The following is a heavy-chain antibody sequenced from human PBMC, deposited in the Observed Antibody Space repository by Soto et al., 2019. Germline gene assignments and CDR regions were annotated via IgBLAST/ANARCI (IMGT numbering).Heavy chain of an antibody. CDR1: GFTFSDYY. CDR3: ARDHEYSSSSHLGRGYFDL. V-gene: IGHV3-11*01. Sequence: QVQLVESGGGLVKPGGSLRLSCAATGFTFSDYYMSWIRQAPGKGLEWVSDISSSGSTIYYADSVKGRFTISRDNAKNPLYLQMNSLRAEDTAVYYCARDHEYSSSSHLGRGYFDLSGRGTLVTGSS. D-gene: IGHD6-6*01. J-gene: IGHJ2*01. CDR2: ISSSGSTI.